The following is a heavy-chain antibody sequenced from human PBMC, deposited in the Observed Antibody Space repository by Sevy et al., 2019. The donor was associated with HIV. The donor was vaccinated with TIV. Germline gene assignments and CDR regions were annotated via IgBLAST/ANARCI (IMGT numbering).Heavy chain of an antibody. Sequence: GGSLRLSCAASGFTFSTYWMSWVRQAPGKGPEWVANINQDGSEKDYVDSVKGRFTISRDNAKNSLYLHMNSLRAEDTAVYYCAVQEYGAKPVVLDYWGQGTLVTVSS. CDR2: INQDGSEK. V-gene: IGHV3-7*01. J-gene: IGHJ4*02. CDR3: AVQEYGAKPVVLDY. CDR1: GFTFSTYW. D-gene: IGHD4-17*01.